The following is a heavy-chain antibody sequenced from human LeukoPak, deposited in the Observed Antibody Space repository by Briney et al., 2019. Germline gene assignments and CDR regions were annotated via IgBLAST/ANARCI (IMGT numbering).Heavy chain of an antibody. CDR1: GYTFTNYG. V-gene: IGHV1-18*01. J-gene: IGHJ6*02. Sequence: ASVKVSCKASGYTFTNYGISWVRQAPGQGLEWMGWISGYNGNTNNAQNLQGRLTMTTDTSTTTAYMELRSLRSDDTAVYYCARDSMDVWGQGTTVTVSS. CDR2: ISGYNGNT. CDR3: ARDSMDV.